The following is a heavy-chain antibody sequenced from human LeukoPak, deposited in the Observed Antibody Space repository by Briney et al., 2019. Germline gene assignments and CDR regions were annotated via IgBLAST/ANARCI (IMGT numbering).Heavy chain of an antibody. V-gene: IGHV1-2*02. J-gene: IGHJ4*02. CDR1: GGTFSSYA. D-gene: IGHD3-9*01. CDR2: INPNSGGT. Sequence: ASVKVSCKASGGTFSSYAISWVRQAPGQGLEWMGWINPNSGGTNYAQKFQGRVTMTRDTSISTAYMELSRLRSDDTAVYYCARGASGVRYFDWLSTPFDYWGQGTLATVSS. CDR3: ARGASGVRYFDWLSTPFDY.